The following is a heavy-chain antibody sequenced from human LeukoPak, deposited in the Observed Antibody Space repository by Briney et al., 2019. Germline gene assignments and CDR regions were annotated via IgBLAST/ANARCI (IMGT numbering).Heavy chain of an antibody. CDR3: ARESGSVTSEVDFDY. V-gene: IGHV3-7*01. CDR2: IRQDGSQK. J-gene: IGHJ4*02. Sequence: GGSLRLSCAAPGFTFSSYWMSWVRQAPGKGLEWVATIRQDGSQKYYVDSVKGRFTISRDNAKNSLYLQMNSLRAEDTAVYYCARESGSVTSEVDFDYWGQGTLVTVSS. D-gene: IGHD4-17*01. CDR1: GFTFSSYW.